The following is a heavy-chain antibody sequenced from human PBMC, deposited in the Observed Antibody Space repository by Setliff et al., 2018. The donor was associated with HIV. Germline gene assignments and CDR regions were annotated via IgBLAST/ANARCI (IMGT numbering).Heavy chain of an antibody. CDR3: AKDGSGWSQH. V-gene: IGHV3-7*01. J-gene: IGHJ1*01. D-gene: IGHD6-19*01. Sequence: PGGSLRLSCAASGFAVSSSDMSWVRQAPGKGLEWVANIKEDGSEKYYVDSVRGRFTISRDNAKSSLYLQMSGLKIEDMAVYYCAKDGSGWSQHWGQGTRVTVSS. CDR1: GFAVSSSD. CDR2: IKEDGSEK.